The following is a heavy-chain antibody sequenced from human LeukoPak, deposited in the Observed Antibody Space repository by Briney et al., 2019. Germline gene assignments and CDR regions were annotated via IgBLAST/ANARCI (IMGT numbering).Heavy chain of an antibody. Sequence: GGSLRLSCAASGFTFSSYAMHWVRQAPGKGLEYVSAISSNGGSTYYANSVKGRFTISRDNSKNTLYLQMGSLRAEDMAVYYCARGQRVVGATVSRGLYYFDYWSQGTLVTVSS. V-gene: IGHV3-64*01. CDR2: ISSNGGST. D-gene: IGHD1-26*01. CDR3: ARGQRVVGATVSRGLYYFDY. CDR1: GFTFSSYA. J-gene: IGHJ4*02.